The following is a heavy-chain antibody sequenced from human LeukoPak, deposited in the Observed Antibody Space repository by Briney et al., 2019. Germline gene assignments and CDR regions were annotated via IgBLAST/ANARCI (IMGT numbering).Heavy chain of an antibody. CDR3: AKDKGVRGITAPYYFDY. V-gene: IGHV3-23*01. J-gene: IGHJ4*02. D-gene: IGHD3-10*01. CDR1: GFTFSSYA. CDR2: ISGSGGST. Sequence: GGSLRLSCAASGFTFSSYAMSWVRQAPGKGLEWVSGISGSGGSTYNANSVKGRFTISRDNSTNTLYLQMNSLRAEDTAVYYCAKDKGVRGITAPYYFDYWGQGTLVSVSS.